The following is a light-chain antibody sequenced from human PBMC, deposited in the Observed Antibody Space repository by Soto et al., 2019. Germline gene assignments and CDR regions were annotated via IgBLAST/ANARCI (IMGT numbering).Light chain of an antibody. Sequence: QLVLTQPPSVSGAPGQRVTISCTGSTSNIGAGYDVHWYHQLPATAPKLLIYGNNNRPSGVPDRFSGSKSGTSASLAITGLQAEDEADYYCQSYDISLSGWVFGGGTQLTVL. CDR3: QSYDISLSGWV. CDR2: GNN. CDR1: TSNIGAGYD. V-gene: IGLV1-40*01. J-gene: IGLJ3*02.